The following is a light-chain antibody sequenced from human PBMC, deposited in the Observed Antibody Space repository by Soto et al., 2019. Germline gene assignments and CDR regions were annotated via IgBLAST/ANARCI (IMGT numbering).Light chain of an antibody. CDR3: QQYDNWPLYT. CDR2: GVS. J-gene: IGKJ2*01. V-gene: IGKV3-20*01. CDR1: QSVSNNY. Sequence: EIVLTQSPGTLSLSPGERATLSCRASQSVSNNYLAWFQQKPGQAPRVLIYGVSSRATGIPDRFSGSGSGTDFTLTISRLEPEDFAVYYCQQYDNWPLYTFGQGTKLEIK.